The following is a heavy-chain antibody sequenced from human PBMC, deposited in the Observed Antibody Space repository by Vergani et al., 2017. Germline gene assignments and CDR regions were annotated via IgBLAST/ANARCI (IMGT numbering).Heavy chain of an antibody. Sequence: QVQLQESGPGLVKPSETLSLTCAVSGYSISSGSYWAWIRQPPGKGLEWIGSIFHSGTTHYNPSIESLVTISVDTSKNQFFLRLSYLTAADTAVYYCARHNLWGDSQTGIDFWGLGTLVIVSS. V-gene: IGHV4-38-2*01. J-gene: IGHJ4*02. D-gene: IGHD2-21*02. CDR2: IFHSGTT. CDR1: GYSISSGSY. CDR3: ARHNLWGDSQTGIDF.